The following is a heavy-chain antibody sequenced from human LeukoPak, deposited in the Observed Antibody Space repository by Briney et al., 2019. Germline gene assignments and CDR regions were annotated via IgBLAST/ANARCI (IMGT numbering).Heavy chain of an antibody. CDR2: LNQGGSDK. CDR3: AKDRYCSGD. Sequence: GGSLRLSCAASGFTFSTYWMTWVRQAPGKGLEWVANLNQGGSDKYYVDSVKGRFTISRDNTKNSLYLQMNSLRAEDTAVYYCAKDRYCSGDWGQGTLVTVSS. J-gene: IGHJ4*02. CDR1: GFTFSTYW. V-gene: IGHV3-7*01. D-gene: IGHD2-15*01.